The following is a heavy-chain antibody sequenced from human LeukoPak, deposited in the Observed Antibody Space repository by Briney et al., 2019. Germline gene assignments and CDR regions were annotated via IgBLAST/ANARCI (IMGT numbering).Heavy chain of an antibody. CDR2: ISGSGGST. CDR1: GFSFSNYA. D-gene: IGHD3-22*01. CDR3: AKSAYYDASGYYREYYFDY. Sequence: GGTLRLSCVSSGFSFSNYAMSWVRHAPGKGLEWGSSISGSGGSTHYADPVKGRFTISRDKTKNTLYLQMNSLRAEDTPVYYCAKSAYYDASGYYREYYFDYWGQGTLVTVSS. V-gene: IGHV3-23*01. J-gene: IGHJ4*02.